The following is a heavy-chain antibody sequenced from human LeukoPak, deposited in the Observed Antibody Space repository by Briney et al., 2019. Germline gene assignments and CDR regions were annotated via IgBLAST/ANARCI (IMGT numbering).Heavy chain of an antibody. Sequence: PSETLSLTCAVSGYSISSRYYWGWIRQPPGKGLEWIGSIYHSGSTYYNPSLKSRVTISVDTSKNQFSLKLSSVTAADTAVYYCARRGYSGYEFFDYWGQGTLVTVSS. CDR1: GYSISSRYY. V-gene: IGHV4-38-2*01. D-gene: IGHD5-12*01. CDR2: IYHSGST. CDR3: ARRGYSGYEFFDY. J-gene: IGHJ4*02.